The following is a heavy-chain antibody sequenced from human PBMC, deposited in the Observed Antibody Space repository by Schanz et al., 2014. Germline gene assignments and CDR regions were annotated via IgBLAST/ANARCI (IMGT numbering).Heavy chain of an antibody. Sequence: QVRLVESGGGVVQPGRSLRLSCAASGFTLSSYGMHWVRQAPGKGLEWVAFINSDGTKRFYADSVKGRFTISRDNSKNTQYLQMNSLRAEDTAIYYCAKDAPYPFDLWGRGTLITVSS. CDR3: AKDAPYPFDL. CDR1: GFTLSSYG. V-gene: IGHV3-30*18. J-gene: IGHJ2*01. CDR2: INSDGTKR.